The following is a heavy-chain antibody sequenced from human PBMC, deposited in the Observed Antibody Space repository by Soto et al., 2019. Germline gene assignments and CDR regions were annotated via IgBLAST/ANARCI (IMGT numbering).Heavy chain of an antibody. CDR3: AKVSHYYDSSGYSYYFDY. D-gene: IGHD3-22*01. CDR2: ISGSGGST. CDR1: GFTFSSYA. V-gene: IGHV3-23*01. Sequence: GGSLRLSCAASGFTFSSYAMSWVRQAPGKGLEWVSAISGSGGSTYYADSVKGRFTISRDNSKNTLYLQMNSLRAEDTAVYYCAKVSHYYDSSGYSYYFDYWGQGTLVTVSS. J-gene: IGHJ4*02.